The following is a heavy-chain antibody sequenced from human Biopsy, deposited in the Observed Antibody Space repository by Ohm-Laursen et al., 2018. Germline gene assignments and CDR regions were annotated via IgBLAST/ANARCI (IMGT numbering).Heavy chain of an antibody. D-gene: IGHD2-15*01. CDR1: GGSISGYH. V-gene: IGHV4-59*08. J-gene: IGHJ4*02. Sequence: SDTLSLTCTVSGGSISGYHWSWIRKSPGKGLEWLAYISYTGGITSNPSLNGRATMSLDTPKNQFSLKLGFVTVADTAVFYCARRGSGGRSFDYWGQGSLVTVSS. CDR3: ARRGSGGRSFDY. CDR2: ISYTGGI.